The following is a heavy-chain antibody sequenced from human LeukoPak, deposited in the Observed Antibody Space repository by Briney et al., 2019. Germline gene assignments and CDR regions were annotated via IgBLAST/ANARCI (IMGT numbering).Heavy chain of an antibody. J-gene: IGHJ6*02. CDR1: GGSFGGYY. Sequence: PSETLSLTCAVYGGSFGGYYWSWIRQPPGKGLEWIGEINHSGSTNYNPSLKSRVTISVDTSKNQFSLKLSSVTAADTAVYYCARDSGWYYYGMDVWGQGTTVTVSS. CDR3: ARDSGWYYYGMDV. D-gene: IGHD6-19*01. V-gene: IGHV4-34*01. CDR2: INHSGST.